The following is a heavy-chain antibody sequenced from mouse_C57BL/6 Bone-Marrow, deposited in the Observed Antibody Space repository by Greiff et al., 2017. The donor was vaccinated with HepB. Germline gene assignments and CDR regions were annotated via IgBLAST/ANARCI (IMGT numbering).Heavy chain of an antibody. D-gene: IGHD1-1*01. CDR1: GYTFTSYW. J-gene: IGHJ1*03. Sequence: QVQLKQPGTELVKPGASVKLSCKASGYTFTSYWMHWVKQRPGQGLEWIGNINPSNGGTNYNEKFKSKATLTVDKSSSTAYMQLSSLTSEDSAVYYCAVITTAHWYFDVWGTGTTVTVSS. V-gene: IGHV1-53*01. CDR3: AVITTAHWYFDV. CDR2: INPSNGGT.